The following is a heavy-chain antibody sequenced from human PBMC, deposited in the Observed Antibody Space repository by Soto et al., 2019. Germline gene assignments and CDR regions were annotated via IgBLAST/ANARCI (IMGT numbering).Heavy chain of an antibody. V-gene: IGHV5-51*01. J-gene: IGHJ5*01. CDR2: IYPGDSDT. CDR3: ARVYCRSTSCYASGFDS. D-gene: IGHD2-2*01. Sequence: GESLKISCKGSGYSFTSYWIGWVRQMPGKGLEWMGIIYPGDSDTRYSPSFQGQVTISADKSISTAYLQWSSLKASDTAMYYCARVYCRSTSCYASGFDSWGQGTLVTVSS. CDR1: GYSFTSYW.